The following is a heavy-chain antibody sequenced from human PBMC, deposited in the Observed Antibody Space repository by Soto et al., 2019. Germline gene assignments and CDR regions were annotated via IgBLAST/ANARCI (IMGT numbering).Heavy chain of an antibody. CDR3: AKGLYSSSSPLDY. V-gene: IGHV3-43*01. Sequence: EVQLVGSGGVVVQPGGSLRLSCVASGFMFRDYTMHWVRQPPGKGLEWVSLIGWDGSSTYYADSVKGRFTISRDNNKNSLYLPMNGLTTADTAFYYCAKGLYSSSSPLDYWGPRTLVTVSS. CDR1: GFMFRDYT. CDR2: IGWDGSST. D-gene: IGHD6-6*01. J-gene: IGHJ4*02.